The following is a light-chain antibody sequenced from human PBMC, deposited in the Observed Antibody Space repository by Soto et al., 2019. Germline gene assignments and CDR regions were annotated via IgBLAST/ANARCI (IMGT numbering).Light chain of an antibody. V-gene: IGKV3-20*01. CDR3: QHYDGSPRT. CDR2: GVF. CDR1: QSVNSNY. Sequence: ETVLTQSPGTVSLSPGERATLSCRTSQSVNSNYLAWYQQKPGQAPRLLIYGVFNRATGIPDRFSGSGSGTDFTLTISGLEPEDSAFYYCQHYDGSPRTFSQGTKLEIK. J-gene: IGKJ2*01.